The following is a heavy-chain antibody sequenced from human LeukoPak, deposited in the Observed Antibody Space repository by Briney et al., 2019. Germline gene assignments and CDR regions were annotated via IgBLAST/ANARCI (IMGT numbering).Heavy chain of an antibody. V-gene: IGHV1-2*02. D-gene: IGHD1-26*01. Sequence: ASVKVSCLASGYTFSGYYMHWVRQAPGQGLEWMGWINPNSGGTNYAQKIQGRVTMTRGTSITTAYMELSRLRSDDTAVYYCARAVWTFRNMNSRSYTPFDYWGQGTLVTVSS. CDR1: GYTFSGYY. CDR3: ARAVWTFRNMNSRSYTPFDY. J-gene: IGHJ4*02. CDR2: INPNSGGT.